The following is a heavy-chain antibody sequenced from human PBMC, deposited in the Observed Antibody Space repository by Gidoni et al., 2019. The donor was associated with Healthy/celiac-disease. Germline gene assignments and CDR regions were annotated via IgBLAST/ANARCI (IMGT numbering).Heavy chain of an antibody. CDR2: ISSSSSTI. CDR1: GFTFSSYS. CDR3: ARGIAAGARAFDI. D-gene: IGHD6-13*01. J-gene: IGHJ3*02. V-gene: IGHV3-48*01. Sequence: EVQLVESGGGLVQPRGSLRLSCAASGFTFSSYSMNWVRQAPGKGLEWVSYISSSSSTIYYADSVKGRFTISRDNAKNSLYLQMNSLRAEDTAVYYCARGIAAGARAFDIWGQGTMVTVSS.